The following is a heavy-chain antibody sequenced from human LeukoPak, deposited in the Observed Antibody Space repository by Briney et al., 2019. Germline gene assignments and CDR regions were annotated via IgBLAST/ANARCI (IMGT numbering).Heavy chain of an antibody. V-gene: IGHV5-51*01. CDR3: ARASTDNAGWHRGSFDY. CDR1: GYSFTNYR. CDR2: IYPGDSDS. D-gene: IGHD6-19*01. Sequence: GESLKISCQTSGYSFTNYRIGWVRQMPGKGLEWMGIIYPGDSDSRYSPSFQGQVTISADKSVSTPYLQWSSLRASDTAIYYCARASTDNAGWHRGSFDYWGQGTLVTVSS. J-gene: IGHJ4*02.